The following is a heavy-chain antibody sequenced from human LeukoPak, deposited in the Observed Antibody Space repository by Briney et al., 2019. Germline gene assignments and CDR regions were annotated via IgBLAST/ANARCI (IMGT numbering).Heavy chain of an antibody. J-gene: IGHJ4*02. CDR1: GFTFSSYT. CDR3: ARRVQYYFDY. V-gene: IGHV3-30-3*01. CDR2: ISYDGSNK. Sequence: GRSLRLSCAASGFTFSSYTMHWVRQATDEGLEWVAVISYDGSNKYYADSVKGRFTISRDNSKNSLYLQMNSLRAEDTALYYCARRVQYYFDYWGQGTLVTVSS.